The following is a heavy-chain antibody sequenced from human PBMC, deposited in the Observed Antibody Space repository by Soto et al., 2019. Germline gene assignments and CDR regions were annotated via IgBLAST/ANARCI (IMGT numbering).Heavy chain of an antibody. D-gene: IGHD6-13*01. CDR3: SGGIAAAAYYYYYGMDV. Sequence: PGGSLRLSCAASGFTFRNAWMSWVRQAPGKGLEWVGRIKSKTDGGTTDYAAPVKGRFTISRDDSKNTLYLQMNSLKTEDTAVYYCSGGIAAAAYYYYYGMDVWGQGTTGTVSS. CDR1: GFTFRNAW. J-gene: IGHJ6*02. V-gene: IGHV3-15*01. CDR2: IKSKTDGGTT.